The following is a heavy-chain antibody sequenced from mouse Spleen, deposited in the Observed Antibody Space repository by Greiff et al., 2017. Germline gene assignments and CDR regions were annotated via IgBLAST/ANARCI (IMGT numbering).Heavy chain of an antibody. Sequence: DVKLVESGGGLVQPGGSLKLSCATSGFTFSDYYMYWVRQTPEKRLEWVAYISNGGGSTYYPDTVKGRFTISRDNAKNNLYLQMSRLKSEDTAMYYCARDYYGNAMDYWGQGTSVTVSS. J-gene: IGHJ4*01. CDR3: ARDYYGNAMDY. D-gene: IGHD2-1*01. CDR1: GFTFSDYY. CDR2: ISNGGGST. V-gene: IGHV5-12*02.